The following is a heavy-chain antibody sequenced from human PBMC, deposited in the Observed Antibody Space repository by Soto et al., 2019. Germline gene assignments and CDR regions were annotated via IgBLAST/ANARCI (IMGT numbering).Heavy chain of an antibody. CDR3: ARSNGGIAAARYYYYCMYV. V-gene: IGHV4-59*01. J-gene: IGHJ6*02. CDR1: GGPISSYY. Sequence: SESMSLTCTVAGGPISSYYWSWIRQPPGKGLEWIGYIYYSGSTNYNPSLKSRVTISVDTSKNQFSLKLSSVTAADTAVYYCARSNGGIAAARYYYYCMYVWGQGTTVTVSS. CDR2: IYYSGST. D-gene: IGHD6-13*01.